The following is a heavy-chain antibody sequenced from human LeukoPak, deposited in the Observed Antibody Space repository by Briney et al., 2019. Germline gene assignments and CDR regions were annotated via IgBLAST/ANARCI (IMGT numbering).Heavy chain of an antibody. D-gene: IGHD3-22*01. CDR2: IYYSGST. J-gene: IGHJ3*01. CDR1: GGSISGSTYY. V-gene: IGHV4-39*07. Sequence: PSETLSLTCTVSGGSISGSTYYWGWIRQPPGKGLEWIGSIYYSGSTYYNPSLKSRVSISIDTSKNQLSLKVSSVTAADTAVYYCARELRYDNSDSGAFWGQGTVVTVSS. CDR3: ARELRYDNSDSGAF.